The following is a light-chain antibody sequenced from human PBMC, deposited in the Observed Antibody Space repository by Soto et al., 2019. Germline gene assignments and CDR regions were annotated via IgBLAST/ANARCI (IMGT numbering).Light chain of an antibody. CDR1: QSLNSNS. CDR3: QQYGSSRWT. V-gene: IGKV3-20*01. CDR2: AAS. Sequence: EIVLTQSPGTLSVSPGERATLSCRASQSLNSNSLAWYQQKPGQAPRLLIYAASGRATGIPDRFSGSGSGTDFTLTISRLEPEDFAVYYCQQYGSSRWTFGQGTKVDI. J-gene: IGKJ1*01.